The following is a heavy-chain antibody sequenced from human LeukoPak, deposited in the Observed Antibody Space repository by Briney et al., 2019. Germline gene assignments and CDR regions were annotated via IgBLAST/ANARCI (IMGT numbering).Heavy chain of an antibody. CDR3: ARGPSGYHST. J-gene: IGHJ4*02. CDR2: ISGSGSST. V-gene: IGHV3-23*01. D-gene: IGHD5-12*01. Sequence: GGSLRLSCAASGFTFSSYAMSWVRQAPGKGLEWVSPISGSGSSTYYADSVKGRFTISRDNSKNTLYLQMNSLRAEDTAVYYCARGPSGYHSTGGQGTLVTVSS. CDR1: GFTFSSYA.